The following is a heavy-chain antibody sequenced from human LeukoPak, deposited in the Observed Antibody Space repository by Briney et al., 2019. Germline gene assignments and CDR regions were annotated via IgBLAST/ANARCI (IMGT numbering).Heavy chain of an antibody. J-gene: IGHJ2*01. D-gene: IGHD4-17*01. Sequence: SQTLSLTCAVSGGSISSGGYSWSWIRQPPGKGLEWIGYIYHSGSTYYNPSLKSRVTISVDRSRNQFSLKLSSVTAADTAVYYCARGFHHGDYGVYFDLWGRGTLVTVSS. CDR1: GGSISSGGYS. CDR2: IYHSGST. V-gene: IGHV4-30-2*01. CDR3: ARGFHHGDYGVYFDL.